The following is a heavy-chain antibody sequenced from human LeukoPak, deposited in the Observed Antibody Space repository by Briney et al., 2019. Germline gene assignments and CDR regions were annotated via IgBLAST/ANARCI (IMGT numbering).Heavy chain of an antibody. CDR2: IYPGDSDT. D-gene: IGHD6-13*01. Sequence: GESLQISCTVSGYIFTSYWIGWVRQMPGKGLEWMGIIYPGDSDTRYSPSFQGQVTISADKPINTAYLQWSSLKASDTAIYYCARPFGAAGGYWGQGTLVTVSS. CDR1: GYIFTSYW. V-gene: IGHV5-51*01. J-gene: IGHJ4*02. CDR3: ARPFGAAGGY.